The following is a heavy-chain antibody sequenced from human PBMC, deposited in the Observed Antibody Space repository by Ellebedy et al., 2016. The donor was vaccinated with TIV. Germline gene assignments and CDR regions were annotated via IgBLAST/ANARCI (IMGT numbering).Heavy chain of an antibody. Sequence: ASVKVSCXASGGIFRSNAMSWVRQAPGQGLEWMGGIIAIFGTTNYAQKFQGRVTMTRDRSTSTVYMELSSLRSEDTAVYYCARDAPWGTSLAVDYWGQGTLVTVSS. J-gene: IGHJ4*02. CDR1: GGIFRSNA. CDR3: ARDAPWGTSLAVDY. CDR2: IIAIFGTT. V-gene: IGHV1-69*05. D-gene: IGHD3-16*01.